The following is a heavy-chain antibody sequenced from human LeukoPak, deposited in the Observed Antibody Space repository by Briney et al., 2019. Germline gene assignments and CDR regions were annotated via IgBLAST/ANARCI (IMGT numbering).Heavy chain of an antibody. Sequence: SVKVSCKASGVTFSSYTISWVRQAPGQGLEWMGRIIPILGIANYAQKFQGRVTITADKSTSTAYMELSSLRSEDTAVYYCARDIAAAGTKQARYYYYMDVWGKGTTVTVSS. CDR2: IIPILGIA. D-gene: IGHD6-13*01. CDR3: ARDIAAAGTKQARYYYYMDV. CDR1: GVTFSSYT. J-gene: IGHJ6*03. V-gene: IGHV1-69*04.